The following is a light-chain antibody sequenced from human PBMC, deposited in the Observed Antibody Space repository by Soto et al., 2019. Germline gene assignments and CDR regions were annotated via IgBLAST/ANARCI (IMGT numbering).Light chain of an antibody. CDR3: SSYTTISTLVI. J-gene: IGLJ2*01. V-gene: IGLV2-14*01. CDR2: DVT. Sequence: QSVLPQPASVSGSPGQSITISCTGSSSDIGGYDYVSWYQQHPGKAPKLIIYDVTNRPSGVSNRFSGSKSGNTASLTISGLQAEDESDYYCSSYTTISTLVIFGGGTKLTVL. CDR1: SSDIGGYDY.